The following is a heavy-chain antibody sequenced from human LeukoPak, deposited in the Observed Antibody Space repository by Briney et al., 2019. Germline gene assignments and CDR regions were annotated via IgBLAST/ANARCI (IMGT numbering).Heavy chain of an antibody. J-gene: IGHJ4*02. D-gene: IGHD6-13*01. Sequence: GGSLRLSCAASGFTFSSYSMNWVRQAPGKGLEWVSSISSSSSYIYYADSVKGRFTISRDNSKNTLYLQMNSLRAEDTAVYYCAKVSAAGFDYWGQGTLVTVSS. CDR3: AKVSAAGFDY. CDR2: ISSSSSYI. V-gene: IGHV3-21*04. CDR1: GFTFSSYS.